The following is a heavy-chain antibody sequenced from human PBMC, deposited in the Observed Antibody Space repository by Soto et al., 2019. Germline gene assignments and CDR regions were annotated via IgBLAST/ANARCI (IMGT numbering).Heavy chain of an antibody. V-gene: IGHV4-4*02. CDR3: AVPGRGDFDY. Sequence: QVQLQESGPGLVEPSGTLSLTCAVSGASIGTNSWWSWVRQPPGKGLEWIGEVYHSGTTNCNPSLKSRVTISIDKSKHQYSLTLTSMTAADTALYYCAVPGRGDFDYWSQGTLVTVSS. D-gene: IGHD5-12*01. CDR2: VYHSGTT. J-gene: IGHJ4*02. CDR1: GASIGTNSW.